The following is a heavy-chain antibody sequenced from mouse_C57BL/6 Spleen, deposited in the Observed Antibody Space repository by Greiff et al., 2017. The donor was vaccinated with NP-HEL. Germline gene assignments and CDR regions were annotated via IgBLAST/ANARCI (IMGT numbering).Heavy chain of an antibody. D-gene: IGHD1-1*01. J-gene: IGHJ2*01. CDR3: ARQRATVVAFYY. CDR1: GFTFSSYG. Sequence: EVTLVESGGDLVKPGGSLKLSCAASGFTFSSYGMSWVRQTPDKRLEWVATISSGGSYTYSPDSVKGRFTISRDNTKNTLYLQMSSLKSEDTAMYYCARQRATVVAFYYWGQGTTLTFSS. V-gene: IGHV5-6*01. CDR2: ISSGGSYT.